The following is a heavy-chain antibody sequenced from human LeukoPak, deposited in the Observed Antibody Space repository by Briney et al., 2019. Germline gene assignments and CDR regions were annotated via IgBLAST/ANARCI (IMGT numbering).Heavy chain of an antibody. CDR3: ASLGTRGGWFLDY. D-gene: IGHD6-19*01. CDR1: GYTFTSYC. Sequence: ASVKVSCKASGYTFTSYCMHWVRQAPGQGLEWMGIINPSGGSTSYAQKFQGRVTMTRDTSTSTVYMELSGLRSEDTAVYYCASLGTRGGWFLDYWGQGTLVTVSS. J-gene: IGHJ4*02. V-gene: IGHV1-46*01. CDR2: INPSGGST.